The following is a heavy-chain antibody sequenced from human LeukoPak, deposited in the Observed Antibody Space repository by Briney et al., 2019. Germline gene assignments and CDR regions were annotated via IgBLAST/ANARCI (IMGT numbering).Heavy chain of an antibody. Sequence: GGSLRLSCAASGFTFSSYWMSWVRQAPGKGLEWVANIKQDGSEKYYVDSVKGRFTISRDNAKNSLYLQMNSLRAEDTAVCYCARDRGSGWYGEHYYYMDVWGKGTTVTVSS. CDR3: ARDRGSGWYGEHYYYMDV. CDR2: IKQDGSEK. CDR1: GFTFSSYW. D-gene: IGHD6-19*01. J-gene: IGHJ6*03. V-gene: IGHV3-7*01.